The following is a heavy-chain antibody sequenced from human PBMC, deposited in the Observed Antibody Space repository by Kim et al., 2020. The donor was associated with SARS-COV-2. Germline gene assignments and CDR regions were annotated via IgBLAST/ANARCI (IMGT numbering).Heavy chain of an antibody. CDR2: ISSSSSYI. CDR1: GFTFSSYS. Sequence: GGSLRLSCAASGFTFSSYSMNWVHQAPGKGLEWVSSISSSSSYIYYADSVKGRFTISRDNAKNSLYLQMNSLRAEDTAVYYCARVNFEDDILIDYWGQGTLVTVSS. D-gene: IGHD3-9*01. J-gene: IGHJ4*02. CDR3: ARVNFEDDILIDY. V-gene: IGHV3-21*01.